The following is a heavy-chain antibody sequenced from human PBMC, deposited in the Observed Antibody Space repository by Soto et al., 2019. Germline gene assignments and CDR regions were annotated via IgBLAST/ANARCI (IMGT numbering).Heavy chain of an antibody. J-gene: IGHJ4*02. CDR2: INPNSGGT. V-gene: IGHV1-2*02. Sequence: GASVKVSCKASGCTFTGYYMHWVRQAPVQVLEWMVCINPNSGGTNYAQKFQGRVTMTRDTSISTAYMELSRLRSEDTAVYYCAWRDYDFWSGYPLAYWAQGTIVTFSS. CDR3: AWRDYDFWSGYPLAY. CDR1: GCTFTGYY. D-gene: IGHD3-3*01.